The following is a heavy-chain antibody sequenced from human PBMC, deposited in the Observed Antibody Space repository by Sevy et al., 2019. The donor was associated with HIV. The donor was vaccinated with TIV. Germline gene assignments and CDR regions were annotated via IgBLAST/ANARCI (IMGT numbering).Heavy chain of an antibody. CDR1: GFTFDDYG. V-gene: IGHV3-20*04. D-gene: IGHD3-10*01. CDR2: INCNGGST. CDR3: AGVRRGGSGYFPYYYYGMDV. Sequence: GGSLRLSCAASGFTFDDYGMSWVRQAPGKGLEWVSGINCNGGSTGYADSVKGRFTISRDNAKNSLYLQMNSLRAEDRALSYCAGVRRGGSGYFPYYYYGMDVWGQGTTVTVSS. J-gene: IGHJ6*02.